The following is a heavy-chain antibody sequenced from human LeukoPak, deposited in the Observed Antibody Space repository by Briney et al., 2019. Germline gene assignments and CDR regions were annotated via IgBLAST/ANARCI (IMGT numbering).Heavy chain of an antibody. D-gene: IGHD2-15*01. V-gene: IGHV4-34*01. J-gene: IGHJ3*02. CDR1: GGSFSGCY. CDR3: ARRPKRVVAATPRAFDI. Sequence: SETLSLTCAVYGGSFSGCYWSWIRQPAGKGLEWIGEINHSGSTNYNPSLKSRVTISVDTSKNQFSLKLSSVTAADTAVYYCARRPKRVVAATPRAFDIWGQGTMVTVSS. CDR2: INHSGST.